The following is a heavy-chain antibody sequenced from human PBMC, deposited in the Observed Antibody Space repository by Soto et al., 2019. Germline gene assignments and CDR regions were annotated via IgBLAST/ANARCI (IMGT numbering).Heavy chain of an antibody. V-gene: IGHV3-30*18. CDR3: AKIYCGGGSCFWFFDL. Sequence: QVQLVESGGGVVQPGRSLRLSCAASGFTFSTHGMHWVRQAPGKGLEWVAVVSYDGGSKYYADSVKGRFTASRDNSKNTLYLEMHSLRTEDTAVYYCAKIYCGGGSCFWFFDLWGRGTLVTVSS. CDR2: VSYDGGSK. CDR1: GFTFSTHG. J-gene: IGHJ2*01. D-gene: IGHD2-15*01.